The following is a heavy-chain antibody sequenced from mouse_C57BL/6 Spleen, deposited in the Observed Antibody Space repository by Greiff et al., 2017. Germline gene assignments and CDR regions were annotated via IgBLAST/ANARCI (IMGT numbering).Heavy chain of an antibody. J-gene: IGHJ2*01. CDR1: GYSFTSYY. CDR2: IYPGSGNT. Sequence: VQLQQPGPELVKPGASVKISCKASGYSFTSYYVHWVKQRPGQGLEWIGWIYPGSGNTKYNEKFKGKATLTADTSSSTAYMQLSSLTSEDSAVYYCARSDGYYLDYWGQGTTLTVSS. CDR3: ARSDGYYLDY. V-gene: IGHV1-66*01. D-gene: IGHD2-3*01.